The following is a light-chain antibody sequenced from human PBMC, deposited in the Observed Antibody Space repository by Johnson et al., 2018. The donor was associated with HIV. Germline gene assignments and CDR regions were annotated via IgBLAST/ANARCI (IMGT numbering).Light chain of an antibody. V-gene: IGLV1-51*01. J-gene: IGLJ1*01. CDR3: VTWDSSLRAGVYV. CDR1: SSNIGNNY. Sequence: QSVLTQPPSVSAAPGQKVTISCSGSSSNIGNNYVSWYQQLPGTAPKLLIYDNNKRPSGIPDRFSGSKSGTSSTLATTGLKTGDEAVYYCVTWDSSLRAGVYVFGTGTKVTVL. CDR2: DNN.